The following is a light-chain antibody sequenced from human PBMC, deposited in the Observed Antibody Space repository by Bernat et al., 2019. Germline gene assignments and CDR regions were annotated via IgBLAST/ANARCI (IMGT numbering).Light chain of an antibody. J-gene: IGLJ2*01. CDR1: SSDVGSYNL. Sequence: QFALTQPASVSGSPGQSITISCTGASSDVGSYNLVSWYQQLPGRAPRLMIYEVSQRPSGVSYRFSGSKSGNTASLTISGLQSEDEAHYYCCSYAGRTTMIFCGVTKVTVL. V-gene: IGLV2-23*02. CDR2: EVS. CDR3: CSYAGRTTMI.